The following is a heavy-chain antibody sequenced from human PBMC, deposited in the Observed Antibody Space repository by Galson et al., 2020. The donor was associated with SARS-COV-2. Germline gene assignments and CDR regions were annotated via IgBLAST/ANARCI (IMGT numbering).Heavy chain of an antibody. CDR2: IIPIFGTA. Sequence: SVKVSCKASGGTFSSYSISWVRQAPGQGLEWMGGIIPIFGTANYAQKFQGRVTITADESTSTAYMELSSLRSEDTAVYYCARSETDIVVVVAATYAFHIWGQGTMVTVSS. CDR3: ARSETDIVVVVAATYAFHI. J-gene: IGHJ3*02. D-gene: IGHD2-15*01. CDR1: GGTFSSYS. V-gene: IGHV1-69*13.